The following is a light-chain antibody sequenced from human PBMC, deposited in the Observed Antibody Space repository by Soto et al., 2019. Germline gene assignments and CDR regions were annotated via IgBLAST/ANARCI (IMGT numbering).Light chain of an antibody. CDR2: DAS. Sequence: IHMTQSPSTLSASLGDRVTITFRASQSISSWLAWYQQKPGKAPKLLIYDASSLESGVPSRFSGSGSATEFTLTISSLQPDDFATYYCQQYNNYWTFGQGTKVDIK. V-gene: IGKV1-5*01. CDR1: QSISSW. J-gene: IGKJ1*01. CDR3: QQYNNYWT.